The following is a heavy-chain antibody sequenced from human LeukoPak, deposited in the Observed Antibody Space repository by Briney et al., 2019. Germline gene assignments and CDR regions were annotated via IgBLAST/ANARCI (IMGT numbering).Heavy chain of an antibody. V-gene: IGHV3-7*04. CDR3: ARQKMATIEAFDI. Sequence: GGSLRLSCAASGFTFSSYGMHWVRQAPGKGLEWVANIKQDGSEKYYVDSVKGRFTISRDNAKNSLYLQMNSLRAEDTAVYYCARQKMATIEAFDIWGQGTMVTVSS. D-gene: IGHD5-24*01. CDR1: GFTFSSYG. J-gene: IGHJ3*02. CDR2: IKQDGSEK.